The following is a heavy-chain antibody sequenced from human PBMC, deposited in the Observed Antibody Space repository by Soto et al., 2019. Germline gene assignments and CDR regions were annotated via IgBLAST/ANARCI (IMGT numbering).Heavy chain of an antibody. CDR2: ISGSSGNA. CDR1: GYTFTKYG. D-gene: IGHD3-16*01. J-gene: IGHJ4*02. CDR3: AREMAGLGGEYDY. V-gene: IGHV1-18*01. Sequence: QVQLVQSGAEVENPGASVKVSCKTSGYTFTKYGVGWVRQAPGQGLEWMGWISGSSGNANYAEKVQGRITLTTDTSTSTAYIELRSLRSDDTAVYYCAREMAGLGGEYDYWGQGTLVTVSS.